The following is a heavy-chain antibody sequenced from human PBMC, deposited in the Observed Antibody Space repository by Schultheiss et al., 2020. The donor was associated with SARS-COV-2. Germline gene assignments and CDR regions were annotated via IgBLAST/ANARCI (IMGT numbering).Heavy chain of an antibody. Sequence: SQTLSLTCTVSGGSISSGSYYWSWIRQPAGKGLEWIGRIYGSGRTNYNPSLKSRVTISVDTSKNQFSLKLSSVTAADTAVYYCARDPHLPYYGMDVWGQGTTVTVSS. CDR1: GGSISSGSYY. J-gene: IGHJ6*02. CDR2: IYGSGRT. V-gene: IGHV4-61*02. CDR3: ARDPHLPYYGMDV.